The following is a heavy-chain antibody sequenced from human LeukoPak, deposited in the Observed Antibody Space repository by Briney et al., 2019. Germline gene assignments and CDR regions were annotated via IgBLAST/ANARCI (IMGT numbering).Heavy chain of an antibody. Sequence: GGSLRLSCVASGFTFSSYGMHWVRQAPGKGLEWVAVISYDGSNKYYADSVKGRFTISRDNSKNTLYLQMNSLRAEDTAVYYCAKDLTGTTWTFDYWGQGTLVTVSS. CDR2: ISYDGSNK. CDR3: AKDLTGTTWTFDY. V-gene: IGHV3-30*18. J-gene: IGHJ4*02. D-gene: IGHD1-7*01. CDR1: GFTFSSYG.